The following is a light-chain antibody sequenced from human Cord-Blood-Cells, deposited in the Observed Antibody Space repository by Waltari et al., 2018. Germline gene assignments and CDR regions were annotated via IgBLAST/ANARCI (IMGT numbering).Light chain of an antibody. CDR1: SRDGGGYNY. J-gene: IGLJ2*01. Sequence: QSALTQPASVSGSPGQSITIPCTGTSRDGGGYNYVSWYQQHPGKAPKLMIYDVSNRPSGVSNRFSGSKSGNTASLTISGLQAEDEADYYCSSYTSSSRFGGGTKLTVL. CDR2: DVS. V-gene: IGLV2-14*01. CDR3: SSYTSSSR.